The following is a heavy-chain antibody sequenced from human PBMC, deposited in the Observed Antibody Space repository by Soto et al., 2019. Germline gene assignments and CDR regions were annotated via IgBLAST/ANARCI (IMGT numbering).Heavy chain of an antibody. J-gene: IGHJ3*02. Sequence: GGSLRLSCAASGFTFSSYSMNWVRQAPGKGLEWVSSISSSSSYIYYADSVKGRFTISRDNAKNSLYLQMNSLRAEDTAVYYCASPRYGSGEYDAFDIWGQGTMVTVSS. CDR2: ISSSSSYI. V-gene: IGHV3-21*01. CDR1: GFTFSSYS. CDR3: ASPRYGSGEYDAFDI. D-gene: IGHD3-10*01.